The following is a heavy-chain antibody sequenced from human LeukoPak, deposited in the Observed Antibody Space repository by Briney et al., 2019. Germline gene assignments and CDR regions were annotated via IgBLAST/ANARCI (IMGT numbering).Heavy chain of an antibody. V-gene: IGHV4-59*08. J-gene: IGHJ4*02. CDR3: ARQFSGAGSIDY. Sequence: SETLSLTCTVSGGSISSYYWSWIRQPPGKGLEWIGYIYYSGSTNYNPSLKSRVTISVDTSKSQFSLKLSSVTAADTAVYYCARQFSGAGSIDYWGQGNLVTVSS. D-gene: IGHD1-26*01. CDR1: GGSISSYY. CDR2: IYYSGST.